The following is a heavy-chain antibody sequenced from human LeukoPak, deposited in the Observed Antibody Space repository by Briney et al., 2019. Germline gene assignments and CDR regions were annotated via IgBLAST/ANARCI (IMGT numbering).Heavy chain of an antibody. CDR1: GFTFSSYS. J-gene: IGHJ3*02. CDR3: AKVLVGATVGAFDI. D-gene: IGHD1-26*01. V-gene: IGHV3-30*18. Sequence: GGSLRLSCAASGFTFSSYSMNWVRQAPGKGLEWVAVISFHGTDTFYADSVKGRFTISRDNSKNTLYLQMNSLRAEDTAVYYCAKVLVGATVGAFDIWGQGTMVTVSS. CDR2: ISFHGTDT.